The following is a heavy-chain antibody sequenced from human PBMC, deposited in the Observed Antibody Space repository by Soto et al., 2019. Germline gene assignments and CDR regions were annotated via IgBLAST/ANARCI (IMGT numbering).Heavy chain of an antibody. J-gene: IGHJ5*02. CDR3: ARGYCSGGSCPVSS. Sequence: GASVKVSFKASGYTFTSYAMHWVRQAPGQRLEWMGWINAGNGNTKYSQKFQGRVTITRDTSASTAYMELSSLRSEDTAVYYCARGYCSGGSCPVSSWGQGTLVTVSS. CDR1: GYTFTSYA. CDR2: INAGNGNT. V-gene: IGHV1-3*01. D-gene: IGHD2-15*01.